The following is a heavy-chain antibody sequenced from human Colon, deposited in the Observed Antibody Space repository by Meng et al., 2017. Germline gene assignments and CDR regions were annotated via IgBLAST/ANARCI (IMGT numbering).Heavy chain of an antibody. CDR3: ARERMRELGLFDY. CDR2: TSNSGKT. CDR1: GDSIGNSKW. Sequence: QLQLQESGPGLVQPSGTLSLACAVSGDSIGNSKWWSWLRQSPGKGLEWIGETSNSGKTVYSPSLKSRVTISLDKSSNHFSLTLSPVTAADTAIYFCARERMRELGLFDYWGQGALVTVSS. D-gene: IGHD7-27*01. V-gene: IGHV4-4*02. J-gene: IGHJ4*02.